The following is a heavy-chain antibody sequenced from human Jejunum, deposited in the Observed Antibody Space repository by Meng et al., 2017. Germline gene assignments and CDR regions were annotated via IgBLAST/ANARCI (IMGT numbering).Heavy chain of an antibody. Sequence: QHVQSRAEVIPPGAFLTSSCESSGSTFTSYAIHWVRQAPGQRLELMGWINAGNGNTKYSQKFQGSVSINRDKTESTAYMEPSSLGSEDTAVCYCAREGIAVAGPDYWGQGTLVTVSS. D-gene: IGHD6-19*01. CDR1: GSTFTSYA. V-gene: IGHV1-3*01. CDR3: AREGIAVAGPDY. J-gene: IGHJ4*02. CDR2: INAGNGNT.